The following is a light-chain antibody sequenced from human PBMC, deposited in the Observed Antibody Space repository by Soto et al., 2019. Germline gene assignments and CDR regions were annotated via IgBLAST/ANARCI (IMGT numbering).Light chain of an antibody. Sequence: EIVFAQSPGTPSLSPRERATLSCQASQSISISYVAWYQQQPGQAPRLLIYSTSTRATGIPDRFSGSGSGTDFTLTISKLEPGDFAVYYCQQYGGSSWTFGQGTKVDIK. CDR3: QQYGGSSWT. CDR1: QSISISY. J-gene: IGKJ1*01. V-gene: IGKV3-20*01. CDR2: STS.